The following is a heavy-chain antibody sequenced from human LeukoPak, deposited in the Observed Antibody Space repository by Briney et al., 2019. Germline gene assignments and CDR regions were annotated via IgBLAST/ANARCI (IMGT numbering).Heavy chain of an antibody. CDR3: ARESRQLVPDY. V-gene: IGHV4-59*01. J-gene: IGHJ4*02. CDR2: IYYSGST. Sequence: PSETLSLTCTVSGGSISSYYWSWIRQPPGKGLEWIGYIYYSGSTNYNPSLKSRVTISVDTSKNQFSLKLSSVTAADTAVYYCARESRQLVPDYWGQGTLVTVSS. CDR1: GGSISSYY. D-gene: IGHD6-6*01.